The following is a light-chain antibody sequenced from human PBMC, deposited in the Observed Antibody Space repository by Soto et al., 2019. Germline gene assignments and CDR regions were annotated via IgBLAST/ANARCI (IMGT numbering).Light chain of an antibody. CDR3: QQLNNWPRIT. J-gene: IGKJ5*01. CDR1: QSVSSY. Sequence: EIVLTQSPATLSLSPGERATLSCRASQSVSSYLAWYQQKPGQAPRLLIYDASNRATGIPARFSGSGSGTDFTLTISSLEPEDFAVYYCQQLNNWPRITFGQGTRLEIK. V-gene: IGKV3-11*01. CDR2: DAS.